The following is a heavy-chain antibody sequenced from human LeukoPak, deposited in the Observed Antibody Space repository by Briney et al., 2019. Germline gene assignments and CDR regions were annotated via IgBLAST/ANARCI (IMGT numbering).Heavy chain of an antibody. J-gene: IGHJ1*01. CDR2: INPDGRDT. D-gene: IGHD2-21*02. V-gene: IGHV3-7*01. CDR3: KRGGDTTGKYSQR. Sequence: GGSLRLSCVVSGFTFNRCWMNWVRQAPGKGLEWVAHINPDGRDTYYVDSVKGRFTISRDNAQNSMYLQMNSLRVEDTAVYYCKRGGDTTGKYSQRWAGGTVVTVSS. CDR1: GFTFNRCW.